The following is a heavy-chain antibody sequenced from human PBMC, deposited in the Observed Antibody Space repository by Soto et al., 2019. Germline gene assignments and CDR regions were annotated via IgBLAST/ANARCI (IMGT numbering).Heavy chain of an antibody. Sequence: QVKLQESGPGLVKPSGTLSLTCAVSSGSISSSNWWSWVRQPPGKGLEWIGEIYHSGSTNYNPSLKSRVTISVDKSKNQFSLKLSSVTAADTAVYYCAREFRPYYDILTGSLGWYFDLWGPGTLVTVSS. D-gene: IGHD3-9*01. J-gene: IGHJ2*01. CDR3: AREFRPYYDILTGSLGWYFDL. V-gene: IGHV4-4*02. CDR1: SGSISSSNW. CDR2: IYHSGST.